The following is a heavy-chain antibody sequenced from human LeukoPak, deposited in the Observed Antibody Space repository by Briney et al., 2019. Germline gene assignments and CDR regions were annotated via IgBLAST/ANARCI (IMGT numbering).Heavy chain of an antibody. CDR1: GFTFSSYA. J-gene: IGHJ4*02. V-gene: IGHV3-30*18. D-gene: IGHD5-18*01. Sequence: GGSLRLSCAASGFTFSSYAMHWVRESLGKGLEWVAVMSYDGFNKYYADSVKGRFTISRDNSKNTLYLQMNSLRAEDTAVYYCAKTKGYSYGYYFDYWGQGTLVTVSS. CDR2: MSYDGFNK. CDR3: AKTKGYSYGYYFDY.